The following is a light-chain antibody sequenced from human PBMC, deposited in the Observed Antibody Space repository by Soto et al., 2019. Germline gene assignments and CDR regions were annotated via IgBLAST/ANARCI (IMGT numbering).Light chain of an antibody. CDR2: DAS. J-gene: IGKJ5*01. V-gene: IGKV3-11*01. CDR1: QSVNTY. CDR3: QQRSNSIT. Sequence: EIVLTQSPATLSLSPGERATLSCRASQSVNTYLAWYQQKPGQPPRLLIYDASTRATGIPARFSGSGSGTDFALTISGLEPEDFVGYYCQQRSNSITFGQGTRLDIK.